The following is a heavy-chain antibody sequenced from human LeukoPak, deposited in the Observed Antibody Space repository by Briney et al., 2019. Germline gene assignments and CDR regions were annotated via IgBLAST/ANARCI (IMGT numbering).Heavy chain of an antibody. CDR3: AKDWNWNYYGSTVY. CDR1: GLTFSSYA. J-gene: IGHJ4*02. CDR2: VSGSGGTT. D-gene: IGHD3-10*01. Sequence: PGGPLRLSCAASGLTFSSYAMSWVRQAPGNGLEWVSGVSGSGGTTYYADSVKGRFTISRDNSKNTLYLQMNSLRAEDTAIYYCAKDWNWNYYGSTVYWGQGTLVTVSS. V-gene: IGHV3-23*01.